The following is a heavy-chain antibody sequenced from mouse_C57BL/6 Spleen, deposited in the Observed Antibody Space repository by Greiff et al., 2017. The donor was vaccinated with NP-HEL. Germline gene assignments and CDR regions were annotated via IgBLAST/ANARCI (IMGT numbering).Heavy chain of an antibody. D-gene: IGHD2-1*01. V-gene: IGHV1-19*01. CDR2: INPYNGGT. J-gene: IGHJ2*01. CDR1: GYTFTDYY. Sequence: EVQLQQSGPVLVKPGASVKMSCKASGYTFTDYYMNWVKQSHGKSLEWIGVINPYNGGTSYNQKFKGKATLTVDKSSSTAYMELNSLTSEDSAVYYCARERGTYGNFFDYWGQGTTLTVSS. CDR3: ARERGTYGNFFDY.